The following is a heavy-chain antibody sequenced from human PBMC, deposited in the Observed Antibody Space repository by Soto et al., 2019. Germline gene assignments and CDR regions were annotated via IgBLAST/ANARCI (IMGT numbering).Heavy chain of an antibody. V-gene: IGHV4-59*01. J-gene: IGHJ5*02. CDR3: ARDYYVSGGGGFDP. Sequence: ASETLSLTCTVSSGSISSYYWNWIRQLPGKGLEWIGYIYYTGSSNYNPSLKSRLTISVDTSKNQLSLKLSSVTSADSAVYYCARDYYVSGGGGFDPWGQGILVNRLL. CDR2: IYYTGSS. D-gene: IGHD3-10*01. CDR1: SGSISSYY.